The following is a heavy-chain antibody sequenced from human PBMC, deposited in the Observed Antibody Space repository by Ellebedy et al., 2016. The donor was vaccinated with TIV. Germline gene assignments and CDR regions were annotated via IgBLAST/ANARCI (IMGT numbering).Heavy chain of an antibody. V-gene: IGHV3-49*03. Sequence: GGSLRLSXTASGFTFGDFAMSWFRLAPGKGLHWVGFIRSKGYGGTSEFAASVKRRFTISTDDYKSIAYLQMHSLKTEDTGIYYCSRATEDPRRRRPGYFDFWGQGALVTVSS. J-gene: IGHJ4*02. CDR1: GFTFGDFA. CDR2: IRSKGYGGTS. D-gene: IGHD1-1*01. CDR3: SRATEDPRRRRPGYFDF.